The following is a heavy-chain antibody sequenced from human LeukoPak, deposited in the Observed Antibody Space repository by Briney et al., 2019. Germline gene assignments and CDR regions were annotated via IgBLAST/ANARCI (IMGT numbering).Heavy chain of an antibody. Sequence: GGSLRLSCAPSGFIVSNNYMSWVRQAPGKGLEWVSIIDSGYTTNYIDSVKGRFTISRDSSRNMVYLQMNSLRAEDTAVYYCARVAFRSSSYISGIDYWGQGTLVTVSS. CDR1: GFIVSNNY. V-gene: IGHV3-53*01. CDR2: IDSGYTT. CDR3: ARVAFRSSSYISGIDY. J-gene: IGHJ4*02. D-gene: IGHD6-6*01.